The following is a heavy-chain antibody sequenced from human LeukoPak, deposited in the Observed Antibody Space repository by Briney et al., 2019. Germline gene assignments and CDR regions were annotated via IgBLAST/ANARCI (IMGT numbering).Heavy chain of an antibody. Sequence: SETLSLTCTVSGGSISGYYWSWIRQPAGKGLEWIGRIYTSGSTHDNPSLKSRVTMSVDTSTNQVFLKVTSVTAADTAVYYCARQDSKVGAYTGPYYFDYWGQGTLVTVSS. CDR1: GGSISGYY. CDR2: IYTSGST. CDR3: ARQDSKVGAYTGPYYFDY. D-gene: IGHD1-26*01. J-gene: IGHJ4*02. V-gene: IGHV4-4*07.